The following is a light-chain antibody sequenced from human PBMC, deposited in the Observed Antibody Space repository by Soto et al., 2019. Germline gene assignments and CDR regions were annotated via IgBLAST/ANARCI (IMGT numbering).Light chain of an antibody. V-gene: IGKV3-15*01. CDR1: RSIGGK. CDR2: AVS. CDR3: QQYDNWPQYT. Sequence: EIVMTQSPATLSVPPGERATLFCRASRSIGGKLDWLQQKPGQAPTLLMYAVSSRAADVPPRFSGSGYGTEFTLTISSLQSEDFAVYYCQQYDNWPQYTFGQGTKLEIK. J-gene: IGKJ2*01.